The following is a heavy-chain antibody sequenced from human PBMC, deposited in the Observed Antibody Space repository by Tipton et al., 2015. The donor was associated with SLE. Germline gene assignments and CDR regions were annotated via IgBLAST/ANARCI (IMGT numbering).Heavy chain of an antibody. CDR1: GGSISNYY. V-gene: IGHV4-59*01. CDR2: IYYSGST. Sequence: LRLSCTVSGGSISNYYWSWIRQAPGKGLEWIGYIYYSGSTKYNPSLQSRVTISIDTSKNQFFLKLTSVPAADTAVYYCAREGYDYWSGYYGGSAVDYWGQGTLVTVSS. CDR3: AREGYDYWSGYYGGSAVDY. J-gene: IGHJ4*02. D-gene: IGHD3-3*01.